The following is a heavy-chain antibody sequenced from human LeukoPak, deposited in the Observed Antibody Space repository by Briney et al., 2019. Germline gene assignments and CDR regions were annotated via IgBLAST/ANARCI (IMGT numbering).Heavy chain of an antibody. V-gene: IGHV3-23*01. J-gene: IGHJ4*02. D-gene: IGHD5-12*01. Sequence: GGSLRLTCAASGFSLTNFAMSWVRQAPGKGLEWVSLIIGSSGDTFYADSVKGRSTTSRDNSKNRLYLQMNSLRAEDTALYYCAKGAYDYIEMGYFDYWGQGTLVTVSS. CDR2: IIGSSGDT. CDR3: AKGAYDYIEMGYFDY. CDR1: GFSLTNFA.